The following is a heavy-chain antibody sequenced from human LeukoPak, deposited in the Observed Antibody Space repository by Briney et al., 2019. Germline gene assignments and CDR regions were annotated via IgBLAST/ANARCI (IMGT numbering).Heavy chain of an antibody. V-gene: IGHV3-7*05. D-gene: IGHD3-10*01. CDR2: IKQDGSEK. Sequence: GRSLRLSCAASGFTFIRYWMSWVSQAPGKGMEWEANIKQDGSEKYYVDSGKGRFTISRDNAKNSLYLQMNSLRAEDTAVYYCARSVGSGYYFEYWGQGTLVTVSS. CDR1: GFTFIRYW. J-gene: IGHJ4*02. CDR3: ARSVGSGYYFEY.